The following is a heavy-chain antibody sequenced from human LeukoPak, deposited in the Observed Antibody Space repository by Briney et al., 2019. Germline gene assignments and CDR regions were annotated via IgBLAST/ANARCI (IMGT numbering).Heavy chain of an antibody. V-gene: IGHV5-51*01. Sequence: GESLKISCKGSGYNFASYWIGWVRQVPGKGLEWMGIIYPGDSDTKYNPSFQGQVTISADKSISTAYLQWNSLKASDTAMYYCARRVDYGDPYNWFDPWGQGTLVTVSS. J-gene: IGHJ5*02. D-gene: IGHD4-17*01. CDR2: IYPGDSDT. CDR3: ARRVDYGDPYNWFDP. CDR1: GYNFASYW.